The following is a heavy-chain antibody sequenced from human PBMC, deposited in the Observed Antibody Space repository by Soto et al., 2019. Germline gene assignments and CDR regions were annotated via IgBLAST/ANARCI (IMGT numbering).Heavy chain of an antibody. J-gene: IGHJ5*02. Sequence: SETLSLTCSVSGDSISNLDYFWAWIRQPPGQALEYIGYIYKSATTYYNPSPESRVAISVDTSKSQFSLNVTSVTAADTAVYFCARGRYCLTGRCFPNWFDPWGQGALVTVSS. D-gene: IGHD7-27*01. CDR2: IYKSATT. V-gene: IGHV4-30-4*01. CDR3: ARGRYCLTGRCFPNWFDP. CDR1: GDSISNLDYF.